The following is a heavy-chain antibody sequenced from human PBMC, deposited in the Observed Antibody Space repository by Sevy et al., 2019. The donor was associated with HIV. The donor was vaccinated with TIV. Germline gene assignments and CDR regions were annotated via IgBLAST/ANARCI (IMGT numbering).Heavy chain of an antibody. J-gene: IGHJ6*02. D-gene: IGHD6-13*01. CDR2: INPSGVSA. Sequence: ASVKVSCKASGYTFTSNYMHWVRQAPGQGLEWMGIINPSGVSASYAQKFQGRVTVTRDTSTSTVHMELSSLRSEDTAVYYCARDRAAAGKKYYYYGMDVWGQGTTVTVSS. CDR1: GYTFTSNY. V-gene: IGHV1-46*01. CDR3: ARDRAAAGKKYYYYGMDV.